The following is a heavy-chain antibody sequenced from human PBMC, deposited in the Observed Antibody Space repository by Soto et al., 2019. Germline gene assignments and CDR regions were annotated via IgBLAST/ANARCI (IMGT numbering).Heavy chain of an antibody. CDR3: ARAHTSGWHQYYFDS. CDR1: NGSISSDNW. V-gene: IGHV4-4*02. D-gene: IGHD6-19*01. J-gene: IGHJ4*02. Sequence: QVQLQQSGPGLVKPSETLSLTCSVSNGSISSDNWWAWVRQSPAKGLEWIGEIYQSACINITPSLMSRVTISIDKSKNEFSLQLTSVTSADTAIYYCARAHTSGWHQYYFDSWGQGILVTVSS. CDR2: IYQSACI.